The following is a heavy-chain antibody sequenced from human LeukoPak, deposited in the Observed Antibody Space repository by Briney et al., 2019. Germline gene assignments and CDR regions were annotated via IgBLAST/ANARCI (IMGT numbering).Heavy chain of an antibody. D-gene: IGHD5-24*01. V-gene: IGHV4-39*07. CDR2: IYYSGST. Sequence: SETLSLTCTVSGGSISSRSYSWGWIRQPPGKGLEWIGTIYYSGSTYYNPSLKSRVTISEDTSKNQFSLKLSSVTAADTAVYYCARVNRDGYNSIDYWGQGTLVTVSS. CDR1: GGSISSRSYS. J-gene: IGHJ4*02. CDR3: ARVNRDGYNSIDY.